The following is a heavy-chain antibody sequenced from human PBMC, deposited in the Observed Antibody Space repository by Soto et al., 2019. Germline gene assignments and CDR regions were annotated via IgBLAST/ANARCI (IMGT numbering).Heavy chain of an antibody. CDR3: AGQGSISYAYAY. V-gene: IGHV4-31*09. CDR2: IYYSGST. J-gene: IGHJ4*02. D-gene: IGHD5-12*01. CDR1: GGTIRNGGYY. Sequence: LPCTVFGGTIRNGGYYRSWKHQHPGKGLEWIGYIYYSGSTYYNPSLKSRVTISVDKSKSQLSLMLSSVTAADTAFYYCAGQGSISYAYAYWGQGTLVSVSS.